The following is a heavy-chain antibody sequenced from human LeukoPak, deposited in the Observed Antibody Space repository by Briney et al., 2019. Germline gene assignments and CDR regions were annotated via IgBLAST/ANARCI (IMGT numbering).Heavy chain of an antibody. D-gene: IGHD6-13*01. Sequence: ASVKVSCKASGGTFSSYAISWVRQAPGQGLEWMGGIIPIFGTSNYAQKFQGRVTITADESTSTAYMELSSLRSEDTAVYYCARDRRQQLENWFDPWGQGTLVTVSS. J-gene: IGHJ5*02. CDR3: ARDRRQQLENWFDP. CDR1: GGTFSSYA. CDR2: IIPIFGTS. V-gene: IGHV1-69*13.